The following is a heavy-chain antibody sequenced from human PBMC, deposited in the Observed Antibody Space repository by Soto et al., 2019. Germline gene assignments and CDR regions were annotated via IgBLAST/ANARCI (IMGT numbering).Heavy chain of an antibody. CDR1: EYILTNYW. CDR3: ARLGRSPRCDGGPDALDV. V-gene: IGHV5-10-1*01. D-gene: IGHD2-2*01. Sequence: EVQLVQSGAEVKQSGESLRISCQGSEYILTNYWITWVRQMPGKGLEWMGRIDPTDSYTDYNPSLQGHVTITTDKSISTGHLQWSSLKASDTAMYDCARLGRSPRCDGGPDALDVWGQGTMVTVSS. CDR2: IDPTDSYT. J-gene: IGHJ3*01.